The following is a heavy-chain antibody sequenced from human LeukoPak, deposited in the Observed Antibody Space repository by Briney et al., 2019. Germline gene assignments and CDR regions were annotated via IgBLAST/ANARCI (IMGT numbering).Heavy chain of an antibody. D-gene: IGHD2-15*01. Sequence: SQTLSLTCTVSVGSISSGSYYWSWIRQPAGKGLEWIGYIYYSGSTNYNPSLKSRVTISVDTSKNQFSLKLSSVTAADTAVYYCARVRSYYYMDVWGKGTTVTVSS. J-gene: IGHJ6*03. CDR2: IYYSGST. CDR3: ARVRSYYYMDV. CDR1: VGSISSGSYY. V-gene: IGHV4-61*01.